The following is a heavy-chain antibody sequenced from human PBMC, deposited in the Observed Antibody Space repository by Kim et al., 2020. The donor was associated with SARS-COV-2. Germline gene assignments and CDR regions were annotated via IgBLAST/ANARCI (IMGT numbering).Heavy chain of an antibody. Sequence: ASVKVSCKASGYTFTSYGISWVRQAPGQGLEWMGWISAYNGNTNYAQKLQGRVTMTTDTSTSTAYMELRSLRSDDTAVYYCARRGKLTVDYYYYYGMDVWGQGTTVTVSS. CDR1: GYTFTSYG. J-gene: IGHJ6*02. V-gene: IGHV1-18*01. D-gene: IGHD3-10*01. CDR3: ARRGKLTVDYYYYYGMDV. CDR2: ISAYNGNT.